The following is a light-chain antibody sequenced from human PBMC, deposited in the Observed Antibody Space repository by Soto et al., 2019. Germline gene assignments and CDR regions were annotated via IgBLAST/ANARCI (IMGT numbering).Light chain of an antibody. CDR2: GAS. V-gene: IGKV3-20*01. Sequence: ENVLTQSPGTLSLSPGERATLSCRASQTVSSTYLAWYQQKPGQAPRLLIYGASSRATGIPDRFSGSGSGTDFTLTISRLEPEDFAVYYCQQYGSSPLLTFGQGTRLEIK. CDR1: QTVSSTY. J-gene: IGKJ5*01. CDR3: QQYGSSPLLT.